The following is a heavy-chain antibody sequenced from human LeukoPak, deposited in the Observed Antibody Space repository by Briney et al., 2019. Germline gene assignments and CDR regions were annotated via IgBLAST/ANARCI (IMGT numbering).Heavy chain of an antibody. V-gene: IGHV3-9*01. CDR3: AKGRRVYGSGSLYYFDC. D-gene: IGHD3-10*01. Sequence: PGGSLRLSCAASGFTFDDYAMHWVRQAPGKGLEWVSGISWNSGSIGYADSVKGRFTISRDNAKNSLYLQMNSLRAEDTALYYCAKGRRVYGSGSLYYFDCWGQGTLVTVSS. CDR1: GFTFDDYA. J-gene: IGHJ4*02. CDR2: ISWNSGSI.